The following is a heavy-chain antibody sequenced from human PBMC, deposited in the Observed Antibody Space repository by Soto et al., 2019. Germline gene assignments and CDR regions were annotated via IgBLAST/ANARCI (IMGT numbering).Heavy chain of an antibody. CDR3: AKDRCNFFDY. CDR2: ISYGGSNI. V-gene: IGHV3-30*18. J-gene: IGHJ4*02. CDR1: GSTFRNFA. Sequence: QVQLVESGGGEVQPGRSLRLSCSASGSTFRNFAMHWVRQAPGKGLGWVAFISYGGSNIYYADYVKGRFTNSRDNSRNTLYLQMNSLRAEDTVVYYCAKDRCNFFDYWGQGTQVTVSS.